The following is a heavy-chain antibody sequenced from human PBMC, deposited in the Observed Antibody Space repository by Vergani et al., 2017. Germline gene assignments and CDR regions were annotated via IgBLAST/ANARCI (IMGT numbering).Heavy chain of an antibody. CDR3: AGYCSSTSCRLHAFDI. CDR1: GYTFTSYG. D-gene: IGHD2-2*01. V-gene: IGHV1-18*04. J-gene: IGHJ3*02. CDR2: ISAYNGNT. Sequence: QVQLVQSGAEVKKPGASVKVSCKASGYTFTSYGISWVRQAPGQGLEWMGWISAYNGNTNYAQKLQGRVTMTTDTSTSTAYMELRSLRSDDTAVYYCAGYCSSTSCRLHAFDIWGQGTMVTVSS.